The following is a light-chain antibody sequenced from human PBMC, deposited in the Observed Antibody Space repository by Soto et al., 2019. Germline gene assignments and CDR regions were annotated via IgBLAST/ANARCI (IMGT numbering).Light chain of an antibody. Sequence: QSALTQPASVSGSPGQSITISCAGTSSDIGAYNYVSWYQQHPGKAPKLMIYDVSNPPSGVSNRFSGSKSGNTASLTISGLQAEDEADYYCRSYTTSSTVVFGGGTKLTVL. CDR3: RSYTTSSTVV. CDR1: SSDIGAYNY. CDR2: DVS. J-gene: IGLJ2*01. V-gene: IGLV2-14*01.